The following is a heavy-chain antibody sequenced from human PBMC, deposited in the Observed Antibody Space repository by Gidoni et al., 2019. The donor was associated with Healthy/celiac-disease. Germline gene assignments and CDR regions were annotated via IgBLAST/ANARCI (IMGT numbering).Heavy chain of an antibody. CDR3: ARLPTIFGVVIGDY. J-gene: IGHJ4*02. V-gene: IGHV4-34*01. Sequence: QVQLQQWGAGLLKPSETLSLTCAVYGGSFSGYYWSWIRQPPGKGLAWIGEINHSGSTNYNPSLKSRVTISVDTSKNQFSLKLSSVTAADTAVYYCARLPTIFGVVIGDYWGQGTLVTVSS. CDR1: GGSFSGYY. CDR2: INHSGST. D-gene: IGHD3-3*01.